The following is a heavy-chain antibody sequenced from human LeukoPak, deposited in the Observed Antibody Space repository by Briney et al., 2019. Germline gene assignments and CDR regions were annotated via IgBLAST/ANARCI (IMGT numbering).Heavy chain of an antibody. D-gene: IGHD2-15*01. CDR3: ASGGGVY. Sequence: SETLSLTCTVSGGSISSSSFFWGWIRQPPGQGLEWIGYIYYSGSTNYNPSLKSRVTISVDTSKNQFSLKLSSVTAADTAVYYCASGGGVYWGQGTLVTVSS. CDR1: GGSISSSSFF. CDR2: IYYSGST. V-gene: IGHV4-61*05. J-gene: IGHJ4*02.